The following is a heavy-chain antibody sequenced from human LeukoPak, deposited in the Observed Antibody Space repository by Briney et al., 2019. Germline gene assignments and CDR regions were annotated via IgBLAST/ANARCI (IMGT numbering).Heavy chain of an antibody. CDR3: ARDLGEGWWSDY. CDR2: IWYDGSNK. CDR1: GFTFSSYG. J-gene: IGHJ4*02. V-gene: IGHV3-33*01. Sequence: GGSLRLSCAASGFTFSSYGMHWVRQAPGKGLEWVAVIWYDGSNKYYADSVKGRFTISRDNSKNTLYLQMNSLRAEDTAVYYCARDLGEGWWSDYWGQGTLVTVSS. D-gene: IGHD2-8*02.